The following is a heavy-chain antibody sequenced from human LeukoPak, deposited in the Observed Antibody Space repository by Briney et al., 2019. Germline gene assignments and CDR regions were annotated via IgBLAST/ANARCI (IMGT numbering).Heavy chain of an antibody. J-gene: IGHJ6*03. V-gene: IGHV4-59*12. D-gene: IGHD1-14*01. Sequence: SETLSLTCTVSGGSISSYYWSWIRQPPGKGLEWIGYIYYSGSTNYNPSLKSRVTISVDKSKNQFSLKLSSVTAADTAVYYCARGTPDHSAGARYYYYYYMDVWGKGTTVTVSS. CDR3: ARGTPDHSAGARYYYYYYMDV. CDR2: IYYSGST. CDR1: GGSISSYY.